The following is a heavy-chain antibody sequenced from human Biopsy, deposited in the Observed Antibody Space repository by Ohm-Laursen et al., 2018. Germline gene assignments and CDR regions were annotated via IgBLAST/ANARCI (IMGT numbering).Heavy chain of an antibody. D-gene: IGHD1-1*01. J-gene: IGHJ3*02. CDR3: ARPTNARTGGAPFDI. Sequence: SLRLSCAAPGFSFSSYGMHWVRQAPGKGLEWVAVLWYDGTNKYYADSVKGRFTISRDNSKNTLYLQMNSLRAEDTAMYYCARPTNARTGGAPFDIWGQGTMVTVSS. V-gene: IGHV3-33*01. CDR1: GFSFSSYG. CDR2: LWYDGTNK.